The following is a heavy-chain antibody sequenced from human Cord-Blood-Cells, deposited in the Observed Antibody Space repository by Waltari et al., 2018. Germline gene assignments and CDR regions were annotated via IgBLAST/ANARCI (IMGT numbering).Heavy chain of an antibody. J-gene: IGHJ6*02. CDR2: ISGSGGRT. V-gene: IGHV3-23*04. D-gene: IGHD2-15*01. CDR1: GFTFSSYA. Sequence: EVQLVESGGGLVQPGGSLRLSCAASGFTFSSYAMSWVRQAPGKGLEWVSAISGSGGRTYYADSVKGRFTISRDNSKNTLYLQMNSLRAEDTAVYYCAKDTDIVVVVAAIPVGGMDVWGQGTTVTVSS. CDR3: AKDTDIVVVVAAIPVGGMDV.